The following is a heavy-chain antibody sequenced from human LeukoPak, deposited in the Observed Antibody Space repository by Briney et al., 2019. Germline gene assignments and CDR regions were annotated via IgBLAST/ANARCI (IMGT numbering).Heavy chain of an antibody. CDR1: GAAISDYF. Sequence: PSETLSLTCTVSGAAISDYFWSWIRQPAGKDLEGIGRISTTGSTYFNPSLQSRVRMSVDSSKTRFSLRLSSVTAADTAVYFCARSPSTIGWNWGYYFDFWGQGHLVTVSS. CDR2: ISTTGST. J-gene: IGHJ4*02. CDR3: ARSPSTIGWNWGYYFDF. D-gene: IGHD1-7*01. V-gene: IGHV4-4*07.